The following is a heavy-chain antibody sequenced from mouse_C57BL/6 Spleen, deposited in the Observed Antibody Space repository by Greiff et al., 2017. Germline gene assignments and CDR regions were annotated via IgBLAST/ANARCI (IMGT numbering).Heavy chain of an antibody. Sequence: VQLQQPGAELVKPGASVKLSCKASGYTFNSYWMHWVKQRPGQGLEWIGMIHPNGGSTNYNEKFKSKATLTADKSSSTAYMQLSSLTSEDSAGXYCARTAPCYYGSRYYYAMDYWGQGTSVTVSS. D-gene: IGHD1-1*01. CDR2: IHPNGGST. CDR3: ARTAPCYYGSRYYYAMDY. V-gene: IGHV1-64*01. J-gene: IGHJ4*01. CDR1: GYTFNSYW.